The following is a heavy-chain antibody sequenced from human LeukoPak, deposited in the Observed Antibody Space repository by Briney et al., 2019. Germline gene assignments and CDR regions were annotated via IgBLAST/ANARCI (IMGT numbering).Heavy chain of an antibody. CDR1: GFTFSSYG. CDR2: ISYDGSNK. V-gene: IGHV3-30*03. J-gene: IGHJ4*02. Sequence: GRSLRLSRAASGFTFSSYGMHWVRQAPGKGLEWVAVISYDGSNKYYADSVKGRFTISRDNSKNTLYLQMNSLRAEDAAVYYCERRLEYSGSKGVFDYWGQGTLVTVSS. CDR3: ERRLEYSGSKGVFDY. D-gene: IGHD5-12*01.